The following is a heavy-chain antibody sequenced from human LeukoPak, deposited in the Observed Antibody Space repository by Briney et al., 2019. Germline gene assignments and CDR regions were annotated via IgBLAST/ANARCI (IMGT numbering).Heavy chain of an antibody. D-gene: IGHD3-3*01. Sequence: PSQTLSLTCTVSGGSISSGSYYWSWIRQPAGKGLEWIGRIYTSGSTNYNPSLKSRVTISVDTCKNQFSLKLSSVTAADTAVYYCARDGVWSGYRLNWFDPWGQGTLVTVSS. CDR2: IYTSGST. J-gene: IGHJ5*02. V-gene: IGHV4-61*02. CDR3: ARDGVWSGYRLNWFDP. CDR1: GGSISSGSYY.